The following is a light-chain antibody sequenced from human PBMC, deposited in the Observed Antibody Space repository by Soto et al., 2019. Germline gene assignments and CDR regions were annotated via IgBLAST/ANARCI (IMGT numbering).Light chain of an antibody. CDR1: SSDVGGYNY. CDR3: ISYTSRNTLI. V-gene: IGLV2-14*01. J-gene: IGLJ2*01. Sequence: QSALTQPASVSGSPGQSITISCTGTSSDVGGYNYVSWYQQYPGKAPKVMIYEVTNRPSGVSNRFSGSKSGNTASLTISGLQAEDEADYYCISYTSRNTLIFGGGTKVTVL. CDR2: EVT.